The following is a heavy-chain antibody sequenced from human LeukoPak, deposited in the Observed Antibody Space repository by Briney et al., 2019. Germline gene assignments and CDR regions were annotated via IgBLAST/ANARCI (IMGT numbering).Heavy chain of an antibody. Sequence: GGSPRLSCSASGFTFTNYAMAWVRQAPGKGLEWVSTISGTGGSAQYADSVKGRFTFSRDNSKDTLYLQMNGLRAEDTAVYYCAKDQGGRYYDILAGYYPKNFFDYWGQGTLVTVSS. CDR2: ISGTGGSA. J-gene: IGHJ4*02. CDR1: GFTFTNYA. CDR3: AKDQGGRYYDILAGYYPKNFFDY. V-gene: IGHV3-23*01. D-gene: IGHD3-9*01.